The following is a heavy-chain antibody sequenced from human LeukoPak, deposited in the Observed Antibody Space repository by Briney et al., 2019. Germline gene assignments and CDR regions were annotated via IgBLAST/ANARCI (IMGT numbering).Heavy chain of an antibody. J-gene: IGHJ6*02. V-gene: IGHV3-9*01. CDR1: GFTFDDYA. D-gene: IGHD1-26*01. CDR2: ISWNSGNI. CDR3: AKSREGYNYYYGMDV. Sequence: PGGSLRLSCAASGFTFDDYAMHWVRQPPGKGLEWVSGISWNSGNIDYADSVKGRFTISRDNAENSLYLQMNSLRADDTALYYCAKSREGYNYYYGMDVWGQGTTVTVSS.